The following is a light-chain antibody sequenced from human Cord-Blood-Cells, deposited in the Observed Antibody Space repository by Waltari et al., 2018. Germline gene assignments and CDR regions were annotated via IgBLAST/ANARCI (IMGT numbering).Light chain of an antibody. CDR2: EVS. Sequence: QSALTQPPSASGSPGQSVTISCTGTSSDVGGYNYVSWYQQHPVKAPKLMIYEVSKRPSGVPGRFSGSKAGNTASLTVSGLQAEDEADYYCSSYAGSNNLVFGGGTKLTVL. J-gene: IGLJ3*02. CDR1: SSDVGGYNY. V-gene: IGLV2-8*01. CDR3: SSYAGSNNLV.